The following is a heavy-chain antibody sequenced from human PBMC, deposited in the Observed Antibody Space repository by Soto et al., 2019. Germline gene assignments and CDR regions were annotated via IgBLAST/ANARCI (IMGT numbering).Heavy chain of an antibody. D-gene: IGHD4-17*01. CDR2: INHSGST. CDR3: ARGRVTVTTLVY. J-gene: IGHJ4*02. V-gene: IGHV4-34*01. Sequence: SETLSLTCAVYGGSFSGYYWSWIRQPPGKGLEWIGEINHSGSTNYNPSLKSRVTISVDASKNQFSLKLSSVTAADTAVYYCARGRVTVTTLVYWGKGTLVTAPQ. CDR1: GGSFSGYY.